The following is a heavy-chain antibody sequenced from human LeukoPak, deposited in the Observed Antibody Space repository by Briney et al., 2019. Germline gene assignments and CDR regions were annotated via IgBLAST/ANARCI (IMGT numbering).Heavy chain of an antibody. D-gene: IGHD5-18*01. V-gene: IGHV3-9*02. J-gene: IGHJ4*02. CDR3: ARDLSGVTGYIYGRGIDY. CDR2: ISWNSGSI. CDR1: GFTSSSYA. Sequence: SLRLSCAASGFTSSSYAMSWVRQAPGKGLEWVSGISWNSGSIGYADSVKGRFTISRDNAKNSLYLQMNSLRAEDTAVYYCARDLSGVTGYIYGRGIDYWGQGTLVTVSS.